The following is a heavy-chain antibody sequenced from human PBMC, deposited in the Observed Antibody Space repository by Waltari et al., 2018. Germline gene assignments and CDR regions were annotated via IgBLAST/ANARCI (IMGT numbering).Heavy chain of an antibody. CDR1: GYTVIAYP. J-gene: IGHJ4*02. CDR2: ITGNDNT. CDR3: ASGRERSYGSANYYQLDY. V-gene: IGHV1-3*01. D-gene: IGHD3-10*01. Sequence: QVQLVQSGAEMKKPGASVTLSCKASGYTVIAYPVHLVRQAPGQRLEWMGWITGNDNTKYSQRFQGRVTITRDRSASTSHMDLSTLSSEDTAVYYCASGRERSYGSANYYQLDYWGQGTLVTVSS.